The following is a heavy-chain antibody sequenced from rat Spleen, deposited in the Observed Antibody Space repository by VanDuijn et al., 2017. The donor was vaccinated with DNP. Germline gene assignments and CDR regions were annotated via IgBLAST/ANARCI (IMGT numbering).Heavy chain of an antibody. CDR2: ISYDGGST. CDR1: GFSLSDYY. J-gene: IGHJ2*01. CDR3: AKDAFDY. Sequence: EVQLVETGGGLVQPGRSLKVSCVASGFSLSDYYMAWIRQAPKKGLEWVASISYDGGSTYYRDSVKGRFTISRDNGKRTLYLQMERLRSEDTATYYCAKDAFDYWGQGVMVTVSS. V-gene: IGHV5-20*01.